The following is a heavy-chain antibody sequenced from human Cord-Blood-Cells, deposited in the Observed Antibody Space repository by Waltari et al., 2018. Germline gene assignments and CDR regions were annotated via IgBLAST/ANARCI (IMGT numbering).Heavy chain of an antibody. Sequence: QLQLQESGPGLVKPSETLSLTCTVSGGSISSSSYYWGWIRQPPGKGLEWIGGIYYSGSTYYNPSLKSRVTISVDTSKNQFSLKLSSVTAADTAVYYCARHKGSSSGRAFDIWGQGTMVTVSS. J-gene: IGHJ3*02. D-gene: IGHD6-6*01. V-gene: IGHV4-39*01. CDR2: IYYSGST. CDR1: GGSISSSSYY. CDR3: ARHKGSSSGRAFDI.